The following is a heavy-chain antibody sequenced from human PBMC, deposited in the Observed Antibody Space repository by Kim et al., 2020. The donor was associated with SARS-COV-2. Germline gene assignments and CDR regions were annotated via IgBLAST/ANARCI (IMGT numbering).Heavy chain of an antibody. D-gene: IGHD6-19*01. CDR3: AKDRGSGWLGGLDY. CDR2: ISYDGSNK. Sequence: GGSLRLSCAASGFTFSSYGMHWVRQAPGKGLEWVAVISYDGSNKYYADSVKGRFTISRDNSKNTLYLQMNSLRAEDTAVYYCAKDRGSGWLGGLDYWGQGTLVTVSS. CDR1: GFTFSSYG. J-gene: IGHJ4*02. V-gene: IGHV3-30*18.